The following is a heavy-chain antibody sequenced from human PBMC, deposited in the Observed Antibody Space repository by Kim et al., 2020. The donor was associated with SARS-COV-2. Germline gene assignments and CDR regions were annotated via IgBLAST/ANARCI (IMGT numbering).Heavy chain of an antibody. J-gene: IGHJ6*01. CDR3: ARAGLWFGELLYASYYYYG. D-gene: IGHD3-10*01. V-gene: IGHV4-59*13. CDR1: GGSISSYY. Sequence: SETLSLTCTVSGGSISSYYWSWIRQPPGKGLEWIGYIYYSGRTNYNPSLKSRVTISIDTSKNQFSLKLSSVTAADTAVSYCARAGLWFGELLYASYYYYG. CDR2: IYYSGRT.